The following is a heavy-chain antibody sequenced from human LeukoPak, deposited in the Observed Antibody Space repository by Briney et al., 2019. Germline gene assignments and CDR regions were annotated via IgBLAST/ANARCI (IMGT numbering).Heavy chain of an antibody. CDR2: ISAYNGNT. CDR1: GYTFTNYG. D-gene: IGHD6-13*01. CDR3: ARVRAAAGSFDY. V-gene: IGHV1-18*01. Sequence: ASVKVSCKTSGYTFTNYGISWVRQAPGQGLEWMGWISAYNGNTDYVQKLQGRVTMTTDTSTSTAYMELRSLRSDDTAVYYCARVRAAAGSFDYWGQGTLVTVSS. J-gene: IGHJ4*02.